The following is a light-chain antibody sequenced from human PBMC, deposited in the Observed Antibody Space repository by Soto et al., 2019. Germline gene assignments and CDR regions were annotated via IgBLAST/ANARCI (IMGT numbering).Light chain of an antibody. CDR1: QTVSSN. V-gene: IGKV3-15*01. J-gene: IGKJ2*03. CDR2: GTF. Sequence: EVVMTQSPDTLSVSPGESATLSCRASQTVSSNLAWYQQKPGQAPRLLIDGTFTRATGAPARFSASRSGTEFTLTITSPQSEDFALYYCQQYNNLPYSFGQGT. CDR3: QQYNNLPYS.